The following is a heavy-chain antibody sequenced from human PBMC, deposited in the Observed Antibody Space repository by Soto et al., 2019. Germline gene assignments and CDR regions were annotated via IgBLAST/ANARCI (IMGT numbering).Heavy chain of an antibody. CDR3: ARGQVVAVQH. J-gene: IGHJ1*01. CDR2: IYHSGST. D-gene: IGHD2-15*01. V-gene: IGHV4-30-2*01. Sequence: QLQLQESGSGLVKPSQTLSLTCAVSGGSISSVGYSWSWIRQPPGKGLEWIGYIYHSGSTYYNPSRKGRVTISVARSTTQFALRMSSVAAADTALYYCARGQVVAVQHWGQGTLVTVSS. CDR1: GGSISSVGYS.